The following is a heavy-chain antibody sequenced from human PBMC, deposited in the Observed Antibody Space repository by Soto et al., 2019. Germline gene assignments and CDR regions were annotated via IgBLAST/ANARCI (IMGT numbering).Heavy chain of an antibody. Sequence: SVKVSCKASGGTFSSYAISWVRQAPGQGLEWMGGIIPIFGTANYAQKFQGRVTITADESTSTAYMELSSLRSEDTAVYYCATDGSTGYSSSWPNWGQGTLVTVSS. J-gene: IGHJ4*02. CDR3: ATDGSTGYSSSWPN. V-gene: IGHV1-69*13. CDR1: GGTFSSYA. D-gene: IGHD6-13*01. CDR2: IIPIFGTA.